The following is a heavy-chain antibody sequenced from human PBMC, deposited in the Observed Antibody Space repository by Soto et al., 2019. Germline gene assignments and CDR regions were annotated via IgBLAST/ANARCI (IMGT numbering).Heavy chain of an antibody. J-gene: IGHJ6*02. V-gene: IGHV4-34*01. Sequence: QVQLQQWRAGLLKPSETLSLTCAVYGGSFSGYYWSWIRQPPGKGLERNGETNHSGSTNYNPSLNSPVTISVDTSKNQFSLKLSSVTAADTAVYYCASLPASMSYYYYGMDVWGQGTTVTVS. D-gene: IGHD2-2*01. CDR1: GGSFSGYY. CDR3: ASLPASMSYYYYGMDV. CDR2: TNHSGST.